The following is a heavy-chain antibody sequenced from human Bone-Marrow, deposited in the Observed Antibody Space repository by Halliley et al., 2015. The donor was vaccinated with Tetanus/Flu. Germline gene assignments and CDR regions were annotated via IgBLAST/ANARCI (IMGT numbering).Heavy chain of an antibody. V-gene: IGHV4-39*01. Sequence: CFGIIYYSATPSNTPSPKSRFTISKDTSKNQFSLTLSSVTASDTAVYYCARLQDGYKYYYGMDLWGQGTTVTVSS. CDR2: IYYSATP. CDR3: ARLQDGYKYYYGMDL. D-gene: IGHD5-12*01. J-gene: IGHJ6*02.